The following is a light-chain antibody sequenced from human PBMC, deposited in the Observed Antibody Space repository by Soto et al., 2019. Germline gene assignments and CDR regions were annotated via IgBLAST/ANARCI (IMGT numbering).Light chain of an antibody. CDR1: QSVFSS. CDR2: DAS. J-gene: IGKJ4*01. V-gene: IGKV3-11*01. Sequence: EIVLTQSPVTLSLSPGERDTLSCRASQSVFSSLAWYQQKPGQAPRLLIYDASTRATAIPARFRGSGSGTDFTLTISSLEPEDFAVYYCHQRSNWPLTFGGGTKVEIK. CDR3: HQRSNWPLT.